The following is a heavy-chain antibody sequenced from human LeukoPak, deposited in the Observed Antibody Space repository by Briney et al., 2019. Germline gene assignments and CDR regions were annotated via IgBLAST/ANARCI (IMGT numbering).Heavy chain of an antibody. Sequence: PGGSLRLSCATSGFTFSSYGMSWVRQAPGKGLEWVSGISDSGGSTYYADSVKGRFTISRDNSKNTLYLQMNSLRAEDTAIYYCAKGALWFGEFLSYFDYWGQGTLVTVFS. CDR1: GFTFSSYG. J-gene: IGHJ4*02. CDR3: AKGALWFGEFLSYFDY. D-gene: IGHD3-10*01. CDR2: ISDSGGST. V-gene: IGHV3-23*01.